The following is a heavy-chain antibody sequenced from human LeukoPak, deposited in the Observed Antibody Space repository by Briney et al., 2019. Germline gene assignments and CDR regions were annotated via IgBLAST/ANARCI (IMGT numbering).Heavy chain of an antibody. J-gene: IGHJ6*03. Sequence: TGGSLRLSCAASGFTFSSYSMNWVRQAPGKGLEWVSSISSSSSYIYYADSVKGRFTISRDNAKNSLYLQMNSLRAEDTAVYYCARKDSSSWYDYYYYYMDVWGKGTTVTVSS. CDR2: ISSSSSYI. D-gene: IGHD6-13*01. CDR3: ARKDSSSWYDYYYYYMDV. CDR1: GFTFSSYS. V-gene: IGHV3-21*01.